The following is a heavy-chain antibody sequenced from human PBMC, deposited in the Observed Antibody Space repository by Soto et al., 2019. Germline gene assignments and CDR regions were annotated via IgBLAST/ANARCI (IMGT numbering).Heavy chain of an antibody. V-gene: IGHV3-23*01. Sequence: PGGSLRLSCAASGFTFSSYAMSWVRQAPGKGLEWVSAISGSGGSTYYADSVKGRSTISRDNSKNTLYLQMNSLRAEDTAVYYCAKYAITIFGVVIMGYFDYWGQGTLVTVSS. CDR1: GFTFSSYA. CDR3: AKYAITIFGVVIMGYFDY. D-gene: IGHD3-3*01. J-gene: IGHJ4*02. CDR2: ISGSGGST.